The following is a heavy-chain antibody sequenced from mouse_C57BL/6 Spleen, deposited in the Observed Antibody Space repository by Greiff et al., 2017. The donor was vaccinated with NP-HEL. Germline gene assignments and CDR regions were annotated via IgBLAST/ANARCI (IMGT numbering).Heavy chain of an antibody. J-gene: IGHJ3*01. V-gene: IGHV1-47*01. CDR3: ARGAYGSSPWFAY. CDR2: FHPYNDDT. D-gene: IGHD1-1*01. Sequence: VQRVESGAELVKPGASVKMSCKASGYTFTTYPIEWMKQNHGKSLEWIGNFHPYNDDTKYNEKFKGKATLTVEKSSSTVYLELSRLTSDDSAVYYCARGAYGSSPWFAYWGQGTLVTVSA. CDR1: GYTFTTYP.